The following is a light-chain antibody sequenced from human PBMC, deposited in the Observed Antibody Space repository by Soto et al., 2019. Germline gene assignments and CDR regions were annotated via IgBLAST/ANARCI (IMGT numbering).Light chain of an antibody. CDR3: CSYAGSSSYV. CDR2: EGS. Sequence: LTQPASVSGSPGQSITISCTGTSSDVGSYNLVSWYQQHPGKAPKLMIYEGSKRPSGVSNRFSGSKSGNTASLTISGLQAEDEADYYCCSYAGSSSYVFGTGTKVTVL. J-gene: IGLJ1*01. CDR1: SSDVGSYNL. V-gene: IGLV2-23*01.